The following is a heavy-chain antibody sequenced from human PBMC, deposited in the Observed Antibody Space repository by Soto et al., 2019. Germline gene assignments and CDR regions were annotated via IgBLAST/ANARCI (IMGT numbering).Heavy chain of an antibody. V-gene: IGHV1-3*01. J-gene: IGHJ6*02. Sequence: GASVKVSCKASGYTFTSYAMHWVRQAPGQRLEWMGWINAGNGNTKYSQKFQGRVTITRDTSASTAYMELSSLRSEDTAVYYCARVGMRRQQQLVRGHWYYGMDVWGQGTTVTVSS. CDR1: GYTFTSYA. CDR2: INAGNGNT. CDR3: ARVGMRRQQQLVRGHWYYGMDV. D-gene: IGHD6-13*01.